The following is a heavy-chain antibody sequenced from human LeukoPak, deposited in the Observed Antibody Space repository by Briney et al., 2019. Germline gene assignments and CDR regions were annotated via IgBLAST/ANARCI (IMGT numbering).Heavy chain of an antibody. J-gene: IGHJ4*02. D-gene: IGHD2-8*01. CDR1: GYSFTSYG. Sequence: GASVKVSCKASGYSFTSYGIIWVRQAPGQGLEWMGWISAKNGNINYAQNLQGRVTMTTDTSTSTAYMELRSLRSDDTAVYYCARDGGLYCTNGVCYTDYWGQGTLVTVSS. V-gene: IGHV1-18*01. CDR2: ISAKNGNI. CDR3: ARDGGLYCTNGVCYTDY.